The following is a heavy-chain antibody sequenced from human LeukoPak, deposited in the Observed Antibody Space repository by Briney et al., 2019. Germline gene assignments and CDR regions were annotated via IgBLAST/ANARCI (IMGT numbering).Heavy chain of an antibody. D-gene: IGHD3-10*01. Sequence: SGTLSLTRAVSAVSITNNHYWTWVRQPPGKVLEWIADIFHSRIAIYNPSLKSRATISMDKSKNQFSLTLTSVTAADTAVYYCAGGGEAWELLGYWGQGTLVTVSS. CDR2: IFHSRIA. CDR1: AVSITNNHY. V-gene: IGHV4-4*02. J-gene: IGHJ4*02. CDR3: AGGGEAWELLGY.